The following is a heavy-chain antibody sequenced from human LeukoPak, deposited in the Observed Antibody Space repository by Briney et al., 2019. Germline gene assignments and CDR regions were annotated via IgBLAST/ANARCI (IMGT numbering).Heavy chain of an antibody. D-gene: IGHD2-21*01. Sequence: SETLSLTCTVSGGSISSYYWSWIRQPPGKGLEWIGYIYYSGSTNYNPSLKSRVTISVDTSKNQFSLKLSSVTAADTAVYYCARAGRFPCDYWGQGTLVTVSS. CDR3: ARAGRFPCDY. CDR1: GGSISSYY. J-gene: IGHJ4*02. V-gene: IGHV4-59*01. CDR2: IYYSGST.